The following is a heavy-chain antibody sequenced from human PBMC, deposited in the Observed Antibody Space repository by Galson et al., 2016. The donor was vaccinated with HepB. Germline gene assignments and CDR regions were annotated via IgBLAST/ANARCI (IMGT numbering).Heavy chain of an antibody. D-gene: IGHD6-13*01. CDR3: ARQGYYYYYMDV. CDR2: IDPSESHT. J-gene: IGHJ6*03. CDR1: GYSFTNYW. V-gene: IGHV5-10-1*01. Sequence: QSGAEVTKPGESLRISCQGSGYSFTNYWITWVRQMPGKGLEWMGRIDPSESHTNYSPSFQGHVTISADQSISTPYLPWSSLKSSDSAIYYCARQGYYYYYMDVWGKGTTVTVSS.